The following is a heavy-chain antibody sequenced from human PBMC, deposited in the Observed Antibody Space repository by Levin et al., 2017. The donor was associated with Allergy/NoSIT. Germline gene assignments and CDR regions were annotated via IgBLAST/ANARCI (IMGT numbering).Heavy chain of an antibody. CDR2: INTNTGNP. V-gene: IGHV7-4-1*01. CDR3: ARDARALPTTIFWLYFDY. Sequence: GASVKVSCKASGYTFTSYAMNWVRQAPGQGLEWMGWINTNTGNPTYAQGFTGRFVFSLDTFVSTAYLQICSLKAEDTAVYYCARDARALPTTIFWLYFDYWGQGKLVADAS. J-gene: IGHJ4*02. CDR1: GYTFTSYA. D-gene: IGHD3-9*01.